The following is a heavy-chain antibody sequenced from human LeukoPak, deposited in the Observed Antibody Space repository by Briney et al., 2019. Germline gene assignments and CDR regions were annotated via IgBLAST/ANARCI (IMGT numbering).Heavy chain of an antibody. J-gene: IGHJ4*02. V-gene: IGHV3-30*02. D-gene: IGHD6-13*01. CDR1: GFTFSSYG. CDR2: IRYDGSNK. Sequence: GGSLRLSCAASGFTFSSYGMHWVRQAPGKGLEWVAFIRYDGSNKYHADSVKGRFTISRDNSKSTLYLQMNSLRAEDTAVYYCAKDVASSWYEGAGFWGQGTLVTVSS. CDR3: AKDVASSWYEGAGF.